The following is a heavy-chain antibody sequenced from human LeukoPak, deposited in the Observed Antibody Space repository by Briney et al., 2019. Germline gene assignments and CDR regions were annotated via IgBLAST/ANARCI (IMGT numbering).Heavy chain of an antibody. CDR1: GGSISSYY. CDR2: IYYSGST. V-gene: IGHV4-59*01. J-gene: IGHJ3*02. Sequence: PSETLSLTCTVSGGSISSYYWSWIRQPPGKGLEWIGYIYYSGSTNYNPSLKRRVTISVDTSKNQFSVKLSSVTAADTAVYYCARVRVVNDDDAFDIWGQGTMVTVSS. D-gene: IGHD3-3*01. CDR3: ARVRVVNDDDAFDI.